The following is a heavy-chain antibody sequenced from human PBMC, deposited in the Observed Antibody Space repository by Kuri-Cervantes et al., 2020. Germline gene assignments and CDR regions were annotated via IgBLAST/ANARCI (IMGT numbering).Heavy chain of an antibody. CDR3: AHSDLGYCSGGSCHFDY. CDR1: GFSLSTSGVG. Sequence: SGPTLVKPTQTLTLTCTFSGFSLSTSGVGVGWIRQPPGKALEWLALIYWDDDKRYSPSLKSRLTITKDTSKNQVVLTMTNMDPVDTATYYCAHSDLGYCSGGSCHFDYWGQGTLVTDSS. V-gene: IGHV2-5*02. D-gene: IGHD2-15*01. CDR2: IYWDDDK. J-gene: IGHJ4*02.